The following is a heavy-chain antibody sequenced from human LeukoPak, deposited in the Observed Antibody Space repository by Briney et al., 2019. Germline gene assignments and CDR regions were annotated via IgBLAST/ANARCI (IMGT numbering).Heavy chain of an antibody. J-gene: IGHJ4*02. V-gene: IGHV4-39*01. Sequence: SETLSLTCTVSGGSISSSSHFWGWIRQPPGKGLEWIGSIFYSGSTYYNPSLKTRVTISVDTSKDQFSLKLTSVTATDTAVYYCASRARRYYFDYWGQGTLVTVSS. CDR3: ASRARRYYFDY. CDR2: IFYSGST. CDR1: GGSISSSSHF.